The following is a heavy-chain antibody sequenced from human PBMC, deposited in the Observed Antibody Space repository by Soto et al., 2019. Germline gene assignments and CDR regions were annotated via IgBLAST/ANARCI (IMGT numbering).Heavy chain of an antibody. CDR3: ARGGKGAYCGGDCYSLPPNYYGMDV. D-gene: IGHD2-21*02. Sequence: QVQLVQSGAEVKKPGSSVKVSCKASGGTFSSYAISWVRQAPGQGLEWMGGIIPIFGTANYAQKFQGRVTITADESTSNAYMELSSLRSEDTAVYYCARGGKGAYCGGDCYSLPPNYYGMDVWGQGTTVTVSS. CDR2: IIPIFGTA. V-gene: IGHV1-69*01. J-gene: IGHJ6*02. CDR1: GGTFSSYA.